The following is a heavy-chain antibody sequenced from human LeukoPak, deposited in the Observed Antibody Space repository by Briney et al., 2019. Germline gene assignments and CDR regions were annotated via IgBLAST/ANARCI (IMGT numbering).Heavy chain of an antibody. D-gene: IGHD4-11*01. CDR3: AKDDSMTLDHFDY. CDR2: INYSGGHK. J-gene: IGHJ4*02. Sequence: GGSQRLSCVASGFTFKNCAMSWVRQAPGKGLEWVSGINYSGGHKYYADSVKGRFTISRDSSKNTLSLQMNSLTTEDTAVYYCAKDDSMTLDHFDYWGQGALVTVSS. V-gene: IGHV3-23*01. CDR1: GFTFKNCA.